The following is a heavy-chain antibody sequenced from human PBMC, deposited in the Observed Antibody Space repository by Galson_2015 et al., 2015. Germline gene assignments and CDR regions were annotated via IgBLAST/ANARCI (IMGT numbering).Heavy chain of an antibody. CDR3: ARGDLCSSTSCYRRSGGSCFDY. V-gene: IGHV4-34*01. CDR2: INHSGST. D-gene: IGHD2-2*01. Sequence: SEPLSLTCAVYGGSFSGYYWSWIRQPPGKGLEWIGEINHSGSTNYNPSLKSRVTISVDTSKNQFSLKLSSVTAADTAVYYCARGDLCSSTSCYRRSGGSCFDYWGQGTLVTVSS. CDR1: GGSFSGYY. J-gene: IGHJ4*02.